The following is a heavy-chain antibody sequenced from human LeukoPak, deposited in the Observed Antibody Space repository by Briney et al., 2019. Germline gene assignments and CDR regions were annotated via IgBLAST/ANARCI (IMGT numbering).Heavy chain of an antibody. V-gene: IGHV1-3*01. CDR2: INAGNGNT. Sequence: GASVKVSCKASGYTFTSYAMHWVRQAPGQRLEWMGWINAGNGNTKYSQKFQGRVTITRDTSASTAYMELSSLRSEDTAVYYCARARPSSSWSNGPDYWGQGTLVTVSS. D-gene: IGHD6-13*01. CDR1: GYTFTSYA. J-gene: IGHJ4*02. CDR3: ARARPSSSWSNGPDY.